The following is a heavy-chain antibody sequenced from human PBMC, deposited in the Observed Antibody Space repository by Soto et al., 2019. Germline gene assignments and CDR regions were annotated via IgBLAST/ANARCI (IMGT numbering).Heavy chain of an antibody. V-gene: IGHV4-30-4*01. CDR1: GGSISSGDYY. CDR2: FYYSGST. Sequence: QVQLQESGPGLVKPSQTLSLTCTVSGGSISSGDYYWSWLRQPPGKGLEWIGYFYYSGSTYYNQSLKRRVTISVDTAKNQFSLKLSSVTAADTAVYYCAREDDYWGQGTLVTVSS. CDR3: AREDDY. J-gene: IGHJ4*02.